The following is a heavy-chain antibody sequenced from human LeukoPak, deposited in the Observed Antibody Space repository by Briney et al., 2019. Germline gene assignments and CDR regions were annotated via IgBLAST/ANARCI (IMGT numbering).Heavy chain of an antibody. CDR3: AKGEVVAAICTDY. J-gene: IGHJ4*02. V-gene: IGHV3-30*18. D-gene: IGHD2-15*01. CDR2: ISYDKDKE. Sequence: GRSLRLSCAVSGFTLSAYSMHWVRQTPGKGLEWLAVISYDKDKEYYADSVRGRFTISRDNSKNTLYLQMNSLRAEDTAVYYCAKGEVVAAICTDYWGQGTLVTVSS. CDR1: GFTLSAYS.